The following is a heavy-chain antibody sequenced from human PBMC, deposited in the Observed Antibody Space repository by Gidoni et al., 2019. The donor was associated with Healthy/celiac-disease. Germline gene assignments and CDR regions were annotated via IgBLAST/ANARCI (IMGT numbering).Heavy chain of an antibody. Sequence: EVQLLESGGGLVQPGGSLRLSCAASGFTFSSYAMSWVRQAPGKGLEWVSAISGSGGSKYYADSVKGRFTISRYNSKNTLYLQMNSLRAEDTAVYYCAKIDGGSYYNYFDYWGQGTLVTVSS. CDR2: ISGSGGSK. D-gene: IGHD1-26*01. CDR3: AKIDGGSYYNYFDY. J-gene: IGHJ4*02. CDR1: GFTFSSYA. V-gene: IGHV3-23*01.